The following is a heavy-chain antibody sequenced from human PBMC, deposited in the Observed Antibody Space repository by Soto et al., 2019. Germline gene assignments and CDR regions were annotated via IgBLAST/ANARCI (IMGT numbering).Heavy chain of an antibody. CDR2: IYSGGST. D-gene: IGHD4-17*01. V-gene: IGHV3-66*01. Sequence: GGSLRPSCAASGFTVSSNYMSWVRQAPGKGLEWVSVIYSGGSTYYADSVKGRFTISRDNSKNTLYLQMNSLRAEDTAVYYCARTNVTTVTPGDAFDIWGQGTMVTVSS. CDR1: GFTVSSNY. CDR3: ARTNVTTVTPGDAFDI. J-gene: IGHJ3*02.